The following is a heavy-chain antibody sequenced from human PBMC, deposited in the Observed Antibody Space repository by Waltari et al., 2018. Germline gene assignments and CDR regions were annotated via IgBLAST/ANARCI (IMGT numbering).Heavy chain of an antibody. CDR1: GFTFSTCE. CDR3: ARGLRGYSYGYDY. J-gene: IGHJ4*02. V-gene: IGHV3-48*03. D-gene: IGHD5-18*01. Sequence: EVQLVESGGGLVQPGGSLRLSCAASGFTFSTCEMNWVRQAPGKGLEWVSYISSSGSTISYADSVNGRFTISRDNAKNSLYLQMNSLRAEDTAVYYCARGLRGYSYGYDYWGQGTLVTVSS. CDR2: ISSSGSTI.